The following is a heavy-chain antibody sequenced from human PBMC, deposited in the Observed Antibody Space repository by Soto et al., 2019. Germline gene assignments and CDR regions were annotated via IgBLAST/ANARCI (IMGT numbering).Heavy chain of an antibody. V-gene: IGHV1-18*01. D-gene: IGHD2-15*01. CDR2: VSGDNGHT. CDR1: GYTLTTHG. Sequence: QVQLVQSGAEVKKPGASVKVSCKASGYTLTTHGISWVRQAPGQGLEWMGWVSGDNGHTNYAQSLQGRVTMTTDTSTNTAYMELRSLRSDDTAVYYCARDLGYCRSGTCYREWFDPWGQGTLVTVSS. J-gene: IGHJ5*02. CDR3: ARDLGYCRSGTCYREWFDP.